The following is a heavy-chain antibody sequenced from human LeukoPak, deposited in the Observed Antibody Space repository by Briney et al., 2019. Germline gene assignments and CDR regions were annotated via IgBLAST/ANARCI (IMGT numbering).Heavy chain of an antibody. CDR1: GGSISSSSYY. CDR2: IYYSGST. CDR3: VREDTPMITPFDY. V-gene: IGHV4-39*07. J-gene: IGHJ4*02. D-gene: IGHD5-18*01. Sequence: ASETLSLTCTVSGGSISSSSYYWGWIRQPPGKGLEWIGSIYYSGSTYYNPSLKSRVTISVDTSKNQFSLKLSSVTAADTAVYYCVREDTPMITPFDYWGQGTLVTVSS.